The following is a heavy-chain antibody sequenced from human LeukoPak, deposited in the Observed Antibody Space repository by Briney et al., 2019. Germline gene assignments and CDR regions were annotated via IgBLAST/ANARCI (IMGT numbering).Heavy chain of an antibody. CDR1: GGSISSGGYY. V-gene: IGHV4-31*03. J-gene: IGHJ4*02. CDR2: IYYSGST. CDR3: ARSSIEYGDYRSSTFDY. Sequence: SQTLSLTCTVSGGSISSGGYYWSWIRQHPGKGVEWIGYIYYSGSTYYNPSLKSRVTISVDTSKNQFSLKLSSVTAADTAVYYCARSSIEYGDYRSSTFDYWGQGTLVTVSS. D-gene: IGHD4-17*01.